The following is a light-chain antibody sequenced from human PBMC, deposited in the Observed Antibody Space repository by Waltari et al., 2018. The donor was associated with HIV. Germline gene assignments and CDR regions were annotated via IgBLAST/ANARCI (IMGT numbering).Light chain of an antibody. J-gene: IGLJ3*02. CDR2: RTY. CDR3: GLWDATLTQWV. Sequence: QSVLTQPHSASGTPGQTVTISCSGTTSNIAIHSVHWYHQLPGTAPPLLIYRTYQRPSGVPDRFSSSMSGTSASLVISGLQSEDEGDYFCGLWDATLTQWVFGGGTKVTVL. V-gene: IGLV1-47*01. CDR1: TSNIAIHS.